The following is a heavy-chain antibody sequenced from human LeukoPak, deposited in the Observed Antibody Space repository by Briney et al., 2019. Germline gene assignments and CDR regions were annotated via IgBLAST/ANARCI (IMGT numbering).Heavy chain of an antibody. Sequence: ASVKVSCQASAYTFTSSSMQWVRQARGQRLEWIGWIAVGSGNTNYAQKFQGRVTITRDMSTSTAYMELSSLRSEDTAVYYCAAVFGSGYYYYFDYWGRGTLVTVSS. J-gene: IGHJ4*02. V-gene: IGHV1-58*02. CDR1: AYTFTSSS. CDR3: AAVFGSGYYYYFDY. D-gene: IGHD3-22*01. CDR2: IAVGSGNT.